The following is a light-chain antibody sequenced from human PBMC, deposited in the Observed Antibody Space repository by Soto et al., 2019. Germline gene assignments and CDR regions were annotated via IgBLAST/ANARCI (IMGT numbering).Light chain of an antibody. CDR2: GNS. J-gene: IGLJ1*01. CDR3: QSYDSSLSGYYV. Sequence: QSVLTQPLSVSGAPGQRVTISCTGSGSNIGAGYDVHWYQQLPGTAPKLLIYGNSNRPSGVPDRFSGSKSGTSASLAITGLQAEDEADYYCQSYDSSLSGYYVFGTGTKLTVL. CDR1: GSNIGAGYD. V-gene: IGLV1-40*01.